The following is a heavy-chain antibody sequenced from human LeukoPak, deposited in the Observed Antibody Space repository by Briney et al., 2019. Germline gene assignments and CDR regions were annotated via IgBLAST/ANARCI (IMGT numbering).Heavy chain of an antibody. J-gene: IGHJ4*02. V-gene: IGHV3-48*04. D-gene: IGHD6-13*01. Sequence: PGGSLRLSCAASGFTFSSYGMHWVRQAPGKGLEWVSYISDSDSTIYYADSVKGRFTISRDNVKNSLYLQMNSLRVEDTAVYYCARMYSSSFDYWGQGTLVTVSS. CDR3: ARMYSSSFDY. CDR1: GFTFSSYG. CDR2: ISDSDSTI.